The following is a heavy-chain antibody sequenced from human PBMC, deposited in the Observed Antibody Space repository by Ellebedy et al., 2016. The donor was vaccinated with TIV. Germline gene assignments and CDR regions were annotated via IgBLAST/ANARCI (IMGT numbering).Heavy chain of an antibody. CDR3: ARTRGYNYVYSDY. CDR2: ISGSGGST. D-gene: IGHD5-18*01. Sequence: GESLKISCAASGSTFGSYAMSWVRQAPGKGLEWVSAISGSGGSTYYAHSVKGRFTISRDDAKNSLSLHMNSLRAEDTAVYYCARTRGYNYVYSDYWGQGTLVTVSS. V-gene: IGHV3-23*01. J-gene: IGHJ4*02. CDR1: GSTFGSYA.